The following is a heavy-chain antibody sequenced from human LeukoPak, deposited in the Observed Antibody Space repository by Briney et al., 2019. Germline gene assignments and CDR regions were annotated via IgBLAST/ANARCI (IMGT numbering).Heavy chain of an antibody. CDR3: ARHTQEMAFDY. Sequence: GESLKISCKASAYSFAIYWIGWVRQMPGKGLEWMGINFPRDSDTRYNPSFQGQVTISADKSISTAYLQWSSLKASDTAMYYCARHTQEMAFDYWGQGTLVTVSS. CDR2: NFPRDSDT. J-gene: IGHJ4*02. D-gene: IGHD5-24*01. V-gene: IGHV5-51*01. CDR1: AYSFAIYW.